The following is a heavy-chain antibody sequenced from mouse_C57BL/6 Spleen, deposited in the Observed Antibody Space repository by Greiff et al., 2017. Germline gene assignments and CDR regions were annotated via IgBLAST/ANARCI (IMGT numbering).Heavy chain of an antibody. Sequence: QVQLQQPGAELVKPGASVKLSCKASGYTFTSYWMHWVKQRPGRGLEWIGRIDPNSGGTKYNEKFKSKATLTVDRPSSTAYMQLSSLTSEDSAVYDCAREEEDCTTVVDRYFDYWGQGTTRTVSS. J-gene: IGHJ2*01. CDR1: GYTFTSYW. V-gene: IGHV1-72*01. D-gene: IGHD1-1*01. CDR3: AREEEDCTTVVDRYFDY. CDR2: IDPNSGGT.